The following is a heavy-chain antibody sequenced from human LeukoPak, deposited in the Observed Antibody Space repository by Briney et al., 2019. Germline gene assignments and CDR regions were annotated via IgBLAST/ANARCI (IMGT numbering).Heavy chain of an antibody. CDR3: ARGLAFDI. V-gene: IGHV4-59*01. Sequence: SETLSLTCTVSGGSISSYYWNWIRQPPGKGLEWIGYIYYSGSTNYNPSLKSRVTISIDTSKNQFSLKLSSVTAADTAVYYCARGLAFDIWGQGTMVTVSS. CDR2: IYYSGST. J-gene: IGHJ3*02. CDR1: GGSISSYY.